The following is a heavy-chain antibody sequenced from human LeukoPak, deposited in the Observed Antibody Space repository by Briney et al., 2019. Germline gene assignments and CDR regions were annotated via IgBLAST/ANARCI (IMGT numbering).Heavy chain of an antibody. CDR1: GGSISSYY. D-gene: IGHD5-18*01. Sequence: SETLSLTCTVSGGSISSYYWSWLRQPPGKGLEWIGYIYYSGSTNYNPSLKSRVTISVDTSKNQFSLKLSSVTAADTAVYYCAREGYSYGLFDYWGQGTLVTVSS. CDR2: IYYSGST. CDR3: AREGYSYGLFDY. V-gene: IGHV4-59*01. J-gene: IGHJ4*02.